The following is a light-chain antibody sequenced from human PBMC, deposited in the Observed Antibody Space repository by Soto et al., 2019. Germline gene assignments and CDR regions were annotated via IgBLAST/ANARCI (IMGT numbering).Light chain of an antibody. CDR3: SASVVNNKYV. CDR2: EST. J-gene: IGLJ1*01. Sequence: QSARSQSPSASGSPGQSVTISCTGTSNDIGAYNYVSWYQQHPGKAPRLIIYESTKRPSGVPDRFSGSRSGNTASLTISGLQPEDEADYYCSASVVNNKYVFGSGTKLTVL. V-gene: IGLV2-8*01. CDR1: SNDIGAYNY.